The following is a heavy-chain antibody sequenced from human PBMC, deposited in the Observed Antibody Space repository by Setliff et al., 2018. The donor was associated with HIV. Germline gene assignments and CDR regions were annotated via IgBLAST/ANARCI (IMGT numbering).Heavy chain of an antibody. CDR3: ARKLRPGHGVDV. D-gene: IGHD3-10*01. V-gene: IGHV3-7*01. CDR2: IDQDGSEK. CDR1: GFSFSSYG. Sequence: GGSLRLSCAASGFSFSSYGLHWVRQAPGKGLEWVANIDQDGSEKNYVDSVKGRFTISRDNAKNSMDLQMNSLRADDTAIYYCARKLRPGHGVDVWGQGTTVTVSS. J-gene: IGHJ6*02.